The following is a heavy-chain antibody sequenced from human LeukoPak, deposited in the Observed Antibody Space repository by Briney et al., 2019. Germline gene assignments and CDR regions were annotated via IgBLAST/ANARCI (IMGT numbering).Heavy chain of an antibody. CDR2: ISGSGGST. J-gene: IGHJ4*02. CDR1: GFTFSSYA. CDR3: AKDAQRGFDYSNSLDK. D-gene: IGHD4-11*01. Sequence: LPGGSLRLSCAASGFTFSSYAVSWVRQAPGKGLEWVSSISGSGGSTYSADSVKGRFTISRDNSKNTLYLQMNSLRAEDTALYYCAKDAQRGFDYSNSLDKWGQGTLVTVSS. V-gene: IGHV3-23*01.